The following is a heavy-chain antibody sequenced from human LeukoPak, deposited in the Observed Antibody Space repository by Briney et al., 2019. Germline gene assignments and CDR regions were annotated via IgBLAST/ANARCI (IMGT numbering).Heavy chain of an antibody. V-gene: IGHV3-23*01. J-gene: IGHJ3*02. CDR3: VKSAGKDGYRDVFDI. D-gene: IGHD5-24*01. CDR1: GITFSNSA. CDR2: ITKSGDQT. Sequence: GGSLRLSCVPSGITFSNSALSWVRQAPGKGLEWVSTITKSGDQTHYADSVRGLLTISRDIFKNTLYLQMNSLRAEDTAVYHCVKSAGKDGYRDVFDIWGQGTVVTVSS.